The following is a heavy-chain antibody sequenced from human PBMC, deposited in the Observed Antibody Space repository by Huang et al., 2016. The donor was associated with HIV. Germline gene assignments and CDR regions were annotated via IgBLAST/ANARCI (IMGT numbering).Heavy chain of an antibody. D-gene: IGHD5-12*01. CDR3: ARVADQGGYREFDS. Sequence: QVHLVQSGAEVKKSGASVKVSCKASGYTFINYDINWVRKASGQGLEWRGWMNPKSGNKGYEEKFQDRVTMTRNPSTTTAYMELSSLRYEDTAVYYCARVADQGGYREFDSWGQGTLVTVSS. J-gene: IGHJ4*02. V-gene: IGHV1-8*01. CDR2: MNPKSGNK. CDR1: GYTFINYD.